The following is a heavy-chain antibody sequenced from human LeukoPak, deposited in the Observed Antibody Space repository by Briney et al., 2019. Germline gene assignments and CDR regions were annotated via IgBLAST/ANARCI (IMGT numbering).Heavy chain of an antibody. CDR1: GYTFTGYY. CDR2: INPNSGGT. Sequence: ASVKVSCKASGYTFTGYYMHWVRQAPGQGLEWMGWINPNSGGTNYAQKFQGRVTMTRDTSISTAYMELRSLRSDDTAVYYCARAGAVLTTHFNAWGQGTLVLVSS. CDR3: ARAGAVLTTHFNA. V-gene: IGHV1-2*02. J-gene: IGHJ4*02. D-gene: IGHD4-11*01.